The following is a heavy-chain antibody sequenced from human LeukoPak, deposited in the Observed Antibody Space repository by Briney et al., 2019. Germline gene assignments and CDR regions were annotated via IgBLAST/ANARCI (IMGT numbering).Heavy chain of an antibody. CDR1: GFTFSSYY. Sequence: GGSLRLSCAASGFTFSSYYMSWIRQAPGKGLECVSYISSSDITIYYADSVKGRFTISRDNAKNSLYLQMNSLRADDTAVYYCAKDYAVGSLGSWGQGTLVTVSS. CDR3: AKDYAVGSLGS. D-gene: IGHD2-2*01. CDR2: ISSSDITI. V-gene: IGHV3-11*01. J-gene: IGHJ4*02.